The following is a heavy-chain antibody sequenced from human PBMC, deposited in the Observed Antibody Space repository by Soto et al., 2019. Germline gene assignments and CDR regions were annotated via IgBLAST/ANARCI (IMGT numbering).Heavy chain of an antibody. CDR1: GYTFTSYG. J-gene: IGHJ4*02. CDR3: ARGFLDWLRPRFDY. CDR2: ISAYNGNS. D-gene: IGHD3-3*01. V-gene: IGHV1-18*01. Sequence: QVQLVQSGAEVKKPGASVKVSCKASGYTFTSYGISWVRQAPGQGTEWVGGISAYNGNSNYAQKLQGRVTMTTDTSTSTAYMELRRLRSDDTAVYYCARGFLDWLRPRFDYGGQGTLVTVSS.